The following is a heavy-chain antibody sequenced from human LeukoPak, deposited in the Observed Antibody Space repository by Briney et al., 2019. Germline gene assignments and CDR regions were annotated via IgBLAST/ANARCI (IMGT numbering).Heavy chain of an antibody. Sequence: ASVKVSCKVSGYTLTELSMHWVRQAPGKGLEWMGGFDPEDGETIYAQKFQGRVTMTEDTSTDTAYMELSSLRSEDTAVYYCARGAYDSSGYFSEPNDYWGQGTLVTVSS. CDR3: ARGAYDSSGYFSEPNDY. CDR1: GYTLTELS. V-gene: IGHV1-24*01. CDR2: FDPEDGET. D-gene: IGHD3-22*01. J-gene: IGHJ4*02.